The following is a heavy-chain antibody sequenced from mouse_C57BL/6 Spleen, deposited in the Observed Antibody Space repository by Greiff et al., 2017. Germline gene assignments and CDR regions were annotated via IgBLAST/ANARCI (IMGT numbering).Heavy chain of an antibody. V-gene: IGHV1-26*01. J-gene: IGHJ2*01. CDR3: ARGDIYYLDY. CDR2: INPNNGGT. Sequence: EVQLQQSGPELVKPGASVKISCKASGYTFTDYYMNWVKQSHGKSLEWIGDINPNNGGTSYNQKFKGKATLTVDKSSSTAYMELRSLTSEDSAVYYCARGDIYYLDYWGQGTTLTVSS. D-gene: IGHD2-1*01. CDR1: GYTFTDYY.